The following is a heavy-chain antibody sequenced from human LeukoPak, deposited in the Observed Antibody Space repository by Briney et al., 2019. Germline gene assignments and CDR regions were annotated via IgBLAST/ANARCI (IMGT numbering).Heavy chain of an antibody. V-gene: IGHV4-59*08. CDR2: IYYSGNT. J-gene: IGHJ4*02. CDR1: GGSISSYY. D-gene: IGHD2-2*01. Sequence: SETLSLTCTVSGGSISSYYWSWIRQPPGKGLEWIGYIYYSGNTNYNPSLKSRVTISVDTSKNQFSLKLSSVTAADTAVYYCARLGYCSSTSCPYYFDYWGQGTLVTVSS. CDR3: ARLGYCSSTSCPYYFDY.